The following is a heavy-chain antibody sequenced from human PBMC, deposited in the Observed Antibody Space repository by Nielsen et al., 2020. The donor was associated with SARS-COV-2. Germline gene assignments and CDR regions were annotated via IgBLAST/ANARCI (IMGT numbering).Heavy chain of an antibody. J-gene: IGHJ6*02. CDR2: IIPIFGTA. CDR3: ASYNWNRYYYYYGMDV. Sequence: SVKVSCKASGGTFSSYAISWVRQAPGQGLEWMGGIIPIFGTANYAQKFQGRVTITADESTSTAYMELSSLRSGDTAVYYCASYNWNRYYYYYGMDVWGQGTTVTVSS. V-gene: IGHV1-69*13. D-gene: IGHD1-1*01. CDR1: GGTFSSYA.